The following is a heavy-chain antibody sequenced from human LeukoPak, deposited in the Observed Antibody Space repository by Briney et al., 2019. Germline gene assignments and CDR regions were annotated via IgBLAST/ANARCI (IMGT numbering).Heavy chain of an antibody. CDR2: ITLSGGST. CDR1: GFTFSSYA. V-gene: IGHV3-23*01. J-gene: IGHJ5*02. CDR3: AKIGRSSSWSKVGWFDP. Sequence: GGSLRLSCAASGFTFSSYAMNWVRQAPGKGLEWVSVITLSGGSTYYADSVKGRFTISRDNSKNTLYLQMNSLRAEDTAVYYCAKIGRSSSWSKVGWFDPWGQGTLVTVSS. D-gene: IGHD6-13*01.